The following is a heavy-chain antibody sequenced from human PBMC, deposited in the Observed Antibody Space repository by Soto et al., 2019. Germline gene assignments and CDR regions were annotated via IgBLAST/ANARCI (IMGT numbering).Heavy chain of an antibody. J-gene: IGHJ4*02. CDR2: IYYSGST. CDR3: ARAYGDYVFDY. V-gene: IGHV4-59*01. D-gene: IGHD4-17*01. CDR1: GGSISSYY. Sequence: QVQLQESGPGLVKPSETLSLTCTVSGGSISSYYWSWIRQPPGKGLAWIGYIYYSGSTNYNPSLRSRVTISVDTSKNQCSLKLSSVTAADTAVYYWARAYGDYVFDYWGQGTLVTVSS.